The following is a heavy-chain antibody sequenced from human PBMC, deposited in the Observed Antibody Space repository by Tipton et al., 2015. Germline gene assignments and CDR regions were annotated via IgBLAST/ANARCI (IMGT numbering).Heavy chain of an antibody. CDR2: VYHGGTV. V-gene: IGHV4-4*02. Sequence: TLSLTCAVSGASIRSSHWWSWARQAPGKGLEWIGEVYHGGTVNYSPSLESRVSISVDQSKNQVSLKLTSVTAADTAVYYCATYSYGDMDNYFDLWGPGTLVTVSS. CDR3: ATYSYGDMDNYFDL. J-gene: IGHJ4*02. CDR1: GASIRSSHW. D-gene: IGHD4-17*01.